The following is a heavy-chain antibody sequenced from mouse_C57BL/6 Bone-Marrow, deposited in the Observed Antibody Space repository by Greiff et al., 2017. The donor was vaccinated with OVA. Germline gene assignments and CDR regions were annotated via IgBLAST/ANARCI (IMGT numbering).Heavy chain of an antibody. CDR2: IRLKSDNYAT. Sequence: DVKLVESGGGLVQPGGSMKLSCVASGFTFSNYWMNWVRQSPEQGLEWVAQIRLKSDNYATHYADSVKGRFTISRDDSKSSVYLRMNNLRAEDTGIYYCTGHYGSSFDYWGQGTTLTVSS. V-gene: IGHV6-3*01. CDR1: GFTFSNYW. D-gene: IGHD1-1*01. J-gene: IGHJ2*01. CDR3: TGHYGSSFDY.